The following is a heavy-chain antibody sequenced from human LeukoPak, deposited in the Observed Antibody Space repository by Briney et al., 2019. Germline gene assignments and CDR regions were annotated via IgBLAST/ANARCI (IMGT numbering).Heavy chain of an antibody. Sequence: ASVTVSCKTSGYTFTNYVINWVRQAPGHGLEWMGWISTNTGNPTYAQGFTGRFVFSLDTSVSTAYLQISSLKTEDTAVYYCAREDAAADYWGQGTLVTVSS. D-gene: IGHD6-25*01. V-gene: IGHV7-4-1*02. CDR2: ISTNTGNP. J-gene: IGHJ4*02. CDR3: AREDAAADY. CDR1: GYTFTNYV.